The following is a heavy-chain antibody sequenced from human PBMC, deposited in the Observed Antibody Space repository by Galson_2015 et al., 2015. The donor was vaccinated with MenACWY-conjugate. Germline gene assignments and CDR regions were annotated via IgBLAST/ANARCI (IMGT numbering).Heavy chain of an antibody. CDR3: TTEQEDIVVVPAAIPSLRYGIDV. CDR1: GCTFSNAW. CDR2: IKSKTDGGTT. Sequence: SLRLSCAASGCTFSNAWMSWVRQAPGKGLEWVGRIKSKTDGGTTDYAAPVKGRFTISRDDSKNTLYLQMNSLKTEDTAVYYCTTEQEDIVVVPAAIPSLRYGIDVWGQGTTVTVSS. V-gene: IGHV3-15*01. J-gene: IGHJ6*02. D-gene: IGHD2-2*02.